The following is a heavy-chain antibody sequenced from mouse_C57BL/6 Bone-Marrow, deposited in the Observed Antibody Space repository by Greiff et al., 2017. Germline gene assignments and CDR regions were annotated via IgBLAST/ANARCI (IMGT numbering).Heavy chain of an antibody. V-gene: IGHV5-4*03. Sequence: DVKLVDSGGGLVKPGGSLKLSCAASGFTFSSYAMSWVSQTPEKRLEWVATISDGGSYTYYPDNVKGRVTVSSDNAKSNLYLQMSHLKSEDTAMYYCASDGGDRGAFDFGGRGTSVTVSS. CDR1: GFTFSSYA. CDR2: ISDGGSYT. D-gene: IGHD3-3*01. J-gene: IGHJ4*01. CDR3: ASDGGDRGAFDF.